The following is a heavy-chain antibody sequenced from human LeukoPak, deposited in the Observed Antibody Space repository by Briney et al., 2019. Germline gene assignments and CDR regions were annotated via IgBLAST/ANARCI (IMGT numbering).Heavy chain of an antibody. CDR1: GFTFSSYG. V-gene: IGHV3-30*03. Sequence: QPGRSLRLSCAASGFTFSSYGMHWVRQAPGKGLEWVAVISYDGSNKYYADSVKGRFTISRDNSKNTLYLQMNSLRAEDTAVYYCARPSYDSGTLAPVDYWGQGTLVTVSS. CDR2: ISYDGSNK. J-gene: IGHJ4*02. CDR3: ARPSYDSGTLAPVDY. D-gene: IGHD3-22*01.